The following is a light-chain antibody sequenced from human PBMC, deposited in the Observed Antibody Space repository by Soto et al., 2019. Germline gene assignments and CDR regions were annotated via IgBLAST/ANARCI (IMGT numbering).Light chain of an antibody. Sequence: SALPQPASVSVSPGQSITISCTGTSSDVGGYNYVSWYQQHPGKAPKLMIYDVSNRPSGVSNRFSGSKSGNTASLTISGLQAEDEADYYCSSYTSSSTLLYVFGTGTKVTVL. CDR3: SSYTSSSTLLYV. CDR2: DVS. CDR1: SSDVGGYNY. V-gene: IGLV2-14*01. J-gene: IGLJ1*01.